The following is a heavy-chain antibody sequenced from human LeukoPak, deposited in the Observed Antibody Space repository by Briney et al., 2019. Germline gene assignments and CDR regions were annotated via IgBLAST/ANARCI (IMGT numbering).Heavy chain of an antibody. CDR3: ARSVAGSSWFDP. Sequence: GSLRLSCAASGFSFSSYDMHWVRQITGKGLEWVSVIGTAGDSLYAGSARGRFTISRENAKNSLYLQMNSLRAGDTAVYYCARSVAGSSWFDPWGQGTLVTVSS. V-gene: IGHV3-13*01. CDR2: IGTAGDS. J-gene: IGHJ5*02. CDR1: GFSFSSYD. D-gene: IGHD6-19*01.